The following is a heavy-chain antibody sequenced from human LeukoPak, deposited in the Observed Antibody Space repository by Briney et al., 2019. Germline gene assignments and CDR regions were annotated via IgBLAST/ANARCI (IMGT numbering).Heavy chain of an antibody. CDR1: GFTSSAHA. V-gene: IGHV3-23*01. CDR2: ISASGATT. CDR3: ARHNYASQSPFDC. D-gene: IGHD3-10*01. Sequence: GGSLRLPCAASGFTSSAHAMGWVRQAPGKGLEWVSSISASGATTYSADSVKGRFTISRDNSKNTLYLQLKSLRAEDTAAYYCARHNYASQSPFDCWGQGTLVTVSS. J-gene: IGHJ4*02.